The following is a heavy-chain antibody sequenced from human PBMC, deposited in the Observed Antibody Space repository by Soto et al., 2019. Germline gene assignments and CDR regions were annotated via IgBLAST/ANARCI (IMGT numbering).Heavy chain of an antibody. D-gene: IGHD6-13*01. CDR1: GFTVYSKF. CDR2: LYSGGTT. V-gene: IGHV3-53*05. Sequence: PWGSTRISCAASGFTVYSKFMSWVRQAPGKGLEWVSVLYSGGTTQYADSVKGRFTISRDNSKNTLYLQMNSLRAEDTAVYYCAKIGYDSSSPFDYWGQGTLVTVSS. CDR3: AKIGYDSSSPFDY. J-gene: IGHJ4*02.